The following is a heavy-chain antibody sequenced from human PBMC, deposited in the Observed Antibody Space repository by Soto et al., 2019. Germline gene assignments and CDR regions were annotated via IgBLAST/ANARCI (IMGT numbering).Heavy chain of an antibody. V-gene: IGHV3-48*01. J-gene: IGHJ5*02. CDR2: ISSSSTTK. CDR1: GFTFSSYS. Sequence: EVQLVESGGGLVQPGGSLRLSCAASGFTFSSYSMNWVRQAPGKGLEWVSYISSSSTTKYYADSVKGRFTISRDNAKNSVDLQMNSLRAEDTAVYYCARDGCSGSNCLNWFDPWGQGTLVTVSS. D-gene: IGHD2-15*01. CDR3: ARDGCSGSNCLNWFDP.